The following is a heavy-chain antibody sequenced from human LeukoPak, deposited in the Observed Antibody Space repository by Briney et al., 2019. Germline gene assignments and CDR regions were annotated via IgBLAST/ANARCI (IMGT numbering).Heavy chain of an antibody. CDR3: ARTSYYGPLNWFDP. D-gene: IGHD3-10*01. CDR2: ISAYNGNT. Sequence: ASVKVSCKASGYTSTSYGISWVRQAPGQGLEWMGWISAYNGNTNYAQKLQGRVTMTTDTSTSTAYMELRSLRSDDTAVYYCARTSYYGPLNWFDPWGQGTLVTVSS. V-gene: IGHV1-18*01. CDR1: GYTSTSYG. J-gene: IGHJ5*02.